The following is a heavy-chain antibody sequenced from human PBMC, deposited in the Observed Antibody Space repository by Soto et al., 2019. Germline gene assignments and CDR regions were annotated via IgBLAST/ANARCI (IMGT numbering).Heavy chain of an antibody. D-gene: IGHD6-13*01. CDR1: GYTFTSYC. J-gene: IGHJ6*02. V-gene: IGHV1-18*01. Sequence: ASVKVSCKASGYTFTSYCISWVRQAPGQGLEWMGWISAYNGNTNYAQKLQGRVTMTTDTSTSTAYMELRSLRSDDTAVYYCAATHSSSWYEYYYYYGMDVWGQGTTVTV. CDR2: ISAYNGNT. CDR3: AATHSSSWYEYYYYYGMDV.